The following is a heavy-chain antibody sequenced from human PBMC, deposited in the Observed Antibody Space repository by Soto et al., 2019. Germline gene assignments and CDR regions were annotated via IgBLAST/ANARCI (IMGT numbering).Heavy chain of an antibody. D-gene: IGHD3-22*01. CDR1: GYIFTDHL. V-gene: IGHV1-2*02. CDR2: VHPDSGGT. CDR3: ARGAQGFFPVSGIYFYFDH. Sequence: ASVKVSCKTSGYIFTDHLIHWVRQSPGQGLQWVGWVHPDSGGTNVAQAFQDRVTMTADTSITTAYMDLARLRPDDTAIFYCARGAQGFFPVSGIYFYFDHWGQGNPVTVSS. J-gene: IGHJ4*02.